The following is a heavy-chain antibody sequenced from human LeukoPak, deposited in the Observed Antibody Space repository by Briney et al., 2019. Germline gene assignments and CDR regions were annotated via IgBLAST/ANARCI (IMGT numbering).Heavy chain of an antibody. CDR2: ISAYNGNT. V-gene: IGHV1-18*01. J-gene: IGHJ6*03. D-gene: IGHD3-10*01. CDR3: ARDFLSIAMVRGGLNYYYYYYMDV. Sequence: ASVNVSCKASGYTFTSYGISWVRQAPGQGLEWMGGISAYNGNTNYAQKLQGRVTMTTDTSTSTAYMELRSLRSDDTAVYYCARDFLSIAMVRGGLNYYYYYYMDVWGKGTTVTVSS. CDR1: GYTFTSYG.